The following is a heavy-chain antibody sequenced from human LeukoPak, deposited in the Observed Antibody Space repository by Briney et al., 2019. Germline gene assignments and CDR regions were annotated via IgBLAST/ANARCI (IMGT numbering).Heavy chain of an antibody. CDR1: GGSFSGYY. CDR3: ARADVESSYYYYYGMDV. Sequence: PSETLSLTCAVYGGSFSGYYWSWIRQPPGKGLEWIGYIYYSGSTNYNPSLKSRVTISVDTSKNQFSLKLSSVTAADTAVYYCARADVESSYYYYYGMDVWGQGTTVTVSS. D-gene: IGHD3-16*02. J-gene: IGHJ6*02. V-gene: IGHV4-59*01. CDR2: IYYSGST.